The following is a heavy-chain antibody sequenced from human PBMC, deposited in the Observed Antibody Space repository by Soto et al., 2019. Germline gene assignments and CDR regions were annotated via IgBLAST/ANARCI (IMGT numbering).Heavy chain of an antibody. V-gene: IGHV1-8*01. J-gene: IGHJ5*02. CDR3: VRGGFLSLGHVIIAPATLGFDP. Sequence: QVQLMQSGAEVKKPGASVKVSCKASGYTFTTYDINWVRQAPGQGLEWMGWMNPNRTNTGYAEKFQGRVTMTRDTSISTAYMELSSLRYDDTAVYYCVRGGFLSLGHVIIAPATLGFDPWGQGTLVTVSS. CDR1: GYTFTTYD. D-gene: IGHD2-2*01. CDR2: MNPNRTNT.